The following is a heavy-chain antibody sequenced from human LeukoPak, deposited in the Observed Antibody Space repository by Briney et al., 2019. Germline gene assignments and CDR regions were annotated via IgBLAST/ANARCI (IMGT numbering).Heavy chain of an antibody. Sequence: QPGRSLRLSCAASGFTFSSYGMHWVRQAPGKGLEWVAVIWYDGSNKYYADSVKGRFTISRDNSKNTLYLQMNSLRAEDTAVYYCAKGGPGIAAADYWGQGTLVTVSS. V-gene: IGHV3-33*06. D-gene: IGHD6-13*01. CDR1: GFTFSSYG. CDR3: AKGGPGIAAADY. J-gene: IGHJ4*02. CDR2: IWYDGSNK.